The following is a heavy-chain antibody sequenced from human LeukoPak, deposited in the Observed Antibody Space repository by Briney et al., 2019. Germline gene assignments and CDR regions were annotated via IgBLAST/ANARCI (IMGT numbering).Heavy chain of an antibody. CDR3: AREDRTGYFDWLFHNWFDP. J-gene: IGHJ5*02. D-gene: IGHD3-9*01. CDR2: INPSGGST. CDR1: GYTFTGYY. Sequence: ASVKVSCKASGYTFTGYYMHWVRQAPGQGLEWMGIINPSGGSTSYAQKFQGRVTMTRDTSTSTVYMELSSLRSEDTAVYYCAREDRTGYFDWLFHNWFDPWGQGTLVTVSS. V-gene: IGHV1-46*01.